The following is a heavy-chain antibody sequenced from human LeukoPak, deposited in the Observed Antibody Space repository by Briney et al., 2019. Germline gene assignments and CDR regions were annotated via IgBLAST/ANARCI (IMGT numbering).Heavy chain of an antibody. J-gene: IGHJ1*01. CDR1: GGSFSGYY. Sequence: SETLSLACAVYGGSFSGYYWSWIRQPPGKGLEWIGEINHSGSTNYNPSLKSRVTISVDTSKNQFSLKLSSVTAADTAVYYCARGYSSWNPWGQGTLVTVSS. CDR2: INHSGST. CDR3: ARGYSSWNP. V-gene: IGHV4-34*01. D-gene: IGHD6-13*01.